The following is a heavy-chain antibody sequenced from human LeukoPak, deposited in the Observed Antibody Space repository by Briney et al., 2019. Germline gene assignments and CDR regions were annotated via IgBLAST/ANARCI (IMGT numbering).Heavy chain of an antibody. J-gene: IGHJ4*02. CDR2: ISFDVNNK. V-gene: IGHV3-30*18. CDR3: AKDQGI. CDR1: GFTFSSFG. Sequence: GGSLRLSCAASGFTFSSFGMHWVRQAPGKGLEWVAVISFDVNNKYYADSVKGRFTISRDNSKNTLYLQMNSLRAEDTAVYYCAKDQGIWGQGTLVTVSS.